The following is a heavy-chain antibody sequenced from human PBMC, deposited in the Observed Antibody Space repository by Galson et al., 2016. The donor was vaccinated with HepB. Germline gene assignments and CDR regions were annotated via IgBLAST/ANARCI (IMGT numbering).Heavy chain of an antibody. V-gene: IGHV3-48*03. J-gene: IGHJ4*02. CDR1: GFTFSGYE. D-gene: IGHD6-19*01. CDR2: ISGSGNTK. Sequence: LRLSCAASGFTFSGYELNWVRQAPGKGLEWISSISGSGNTKLYADSVQGRFTVSRDNTKSSLFLQMDSLRVDDTAVYYCARDLLAVARDYWGQGTLVTVSS. CDR3: ARDLLAVARDY.